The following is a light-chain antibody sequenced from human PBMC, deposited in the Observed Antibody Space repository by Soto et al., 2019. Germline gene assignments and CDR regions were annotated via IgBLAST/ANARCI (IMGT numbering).Light chain of an antibody. V-gene: IGKV1-5*03. Sequence: DIQMTQSPSTLSASVGDRVTITCRASQSSSSWLAWYQQKPGKVPNLLIYKASRLESGVPSRFSGSGSGTESTLTTSSLQPDDFATYYCQQYYSYPWTFGQGTNVEIK. CDR2: KAS. CDR1: QSSSSW. CDR3: QQYYSYPWT. J-gene: IGKJ1*01.